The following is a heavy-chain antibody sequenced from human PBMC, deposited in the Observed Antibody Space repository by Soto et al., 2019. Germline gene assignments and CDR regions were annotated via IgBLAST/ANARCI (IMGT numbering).Heavy chain of an antibody. Sequence: GGSLRLSCAASGFTFSSYGMHWVRQAPGKGLEWVAVIWYDGSNKYYADSVKGRFTISRDNSKNTLFLQMNSLRVEDTAVYYCARMIGSTSGPEALDYWGQGILVTVSS. V-gene: IGHV3-33*01. CDR3: ARMIGSTSGPEALDY. CDR2: IWYDGSNK. J-gene: IGHJ4*02. D-gene: IGHD5-18*01. CDR1: GFTFSSYG.